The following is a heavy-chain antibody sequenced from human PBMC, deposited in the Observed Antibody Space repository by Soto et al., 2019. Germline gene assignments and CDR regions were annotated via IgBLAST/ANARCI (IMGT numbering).Heavy chain of an antibody. J-gene: IGHJ3*02. V-gene: IGHV3-48*04. Sequence: EVQLVESGGGLVQPGGSLRLSCAASGFTFNNYHMNWVRQAPGKGLEWVSCITSRSGTMYYADSVKGRYTISRENAEYSLYLEMNSLRAEDTAVYYCASELEGYSGHTWVFDIWGQGTMVTVSS. CDR2: ITSRSGTM. CDR1: GFTFNNYH. D-gene: IGHD5-12*01. CDR3: ASELEGYSGHTWVFDI.